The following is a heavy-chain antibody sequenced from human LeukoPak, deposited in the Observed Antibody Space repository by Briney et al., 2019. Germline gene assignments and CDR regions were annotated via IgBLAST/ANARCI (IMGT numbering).Heavy chain of an antibody. J-gene: IGHJ4*02. V-gene: IGHV3-21*01. CDR2: ISSSGSYI. CDR1: GFTFSSYS. Sequence: GGSLRLSCAASGFTFSSYSMNWVRQAPGKGLEWVSSISSSGSYIYYADSVKGRFTISRDNAKNSLYLQMNSLRAEDTAVYYCARDRCSGGSCYSFDYWGQGTLVTVSS. D-gene: IGHD2-15*01. CDR3: ARDRCSGGSCYSFDY.